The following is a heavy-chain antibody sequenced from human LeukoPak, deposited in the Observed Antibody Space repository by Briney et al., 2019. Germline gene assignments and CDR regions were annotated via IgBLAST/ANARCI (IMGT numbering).Heavy chain of an antibody. D-gene: IGHD3/OR15-3a*01. Sequence: PGGSLRLSCAVSGFRVSDYYMSWVRQAPGKGLEWVGLIRDSGEAFYADFARGRFAISRDESENTLYLQMNSLRAEDTAVYFCARDRVANQDWVEFDPWGQGTPVIVSS. CDR1: GFRVSDYY. CDR2: IRDSGEA. J-gene: IGHJ5*02. V-gene: IGHV3-66*03. CDR3: ARDRVANQDWVEFDP.